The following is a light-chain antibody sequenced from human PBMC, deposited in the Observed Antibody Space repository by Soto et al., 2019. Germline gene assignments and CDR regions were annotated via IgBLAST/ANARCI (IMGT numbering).Light chain of an antibody. Sequence: VLTQPPSVSGAPGQRVTISCTGSSSNIGAGHDVHWYQQLPGTAPKLLIYGNGNRPSGVPDRFSGSKSGTSASLAITGLQADDEADHYCKSYDSSLSGSEVFGTGTKVTVL. CDR3: KSYDSSLSGSEV. V-gene: IGLV1-40*01. J-gene: IGLJ1*01. CDR2: GNG. CDR1: SSNIGAGHD.